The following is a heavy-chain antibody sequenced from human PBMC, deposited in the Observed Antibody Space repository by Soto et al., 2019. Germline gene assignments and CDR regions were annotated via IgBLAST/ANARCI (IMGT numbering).Heavy chain of an antibody. CDR2: ISWNSGTI. J-gene: IGHJ6*02. CDR1: GFTFDDYA. Sequence: EVQLVESGGGLVQPGRSLRLSCAASGFTFDDYAMHWVRQAPGKGLEWVSGISWNSGTIVYADSVKGRFTISRDNAKNXLXXQMNSLRGEDTALYYCAKDMRGGSSSSRYYYGLDVWGQGTTVTVSS. V-gene: IGHV3-9*01. D-gene: IGHD6-13*01. CDR3: AKDMRGGSSSSRYYYGLDV.